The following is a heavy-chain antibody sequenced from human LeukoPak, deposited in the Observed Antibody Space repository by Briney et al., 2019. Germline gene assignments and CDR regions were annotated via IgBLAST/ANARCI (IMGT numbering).Heavy chain of an antibody. D-gene: IGHD1-1*01. J-gene: IGHJ4*02. CDR3: ARHGYYNLEY. CDR2: IKQDGNDK. Sequence: PGGSLRLSCAASGFTFSSYWMSWVRQAPGKGLEWVANIKQDGNDKYYVDSVKGRFTISKDNAKNSLYLQMNSLRADDTAVYYCARHGYYNLEYWGQGTLVTVSS. CDR1: GFTFSSYW. V-gene: IGHV3-7*01.